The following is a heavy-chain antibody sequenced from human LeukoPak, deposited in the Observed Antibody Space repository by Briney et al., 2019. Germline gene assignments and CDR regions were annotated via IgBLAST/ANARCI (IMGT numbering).Heavy chain of an antibody. J-gene: IGHJ4*02. V-gene: IGHV4-59*12. Sequence: PSETLSLTCTVSGGSISIYYWSWIRQPPGKGLEWIGYVYNSGSTDYNPSLKSRVTISVDTSKNQFSLKLSSVTAADTAVYYCARDLGGSGFFNYWGQGTLVTVSS. CDR1: GGSISIYY. CDR2: VYNSGST. CDR3: ARDLGGSGFFNY. D-gene: IGHD3-16*01.